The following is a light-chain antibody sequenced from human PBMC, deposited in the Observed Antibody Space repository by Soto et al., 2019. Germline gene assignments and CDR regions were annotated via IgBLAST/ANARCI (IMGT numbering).Light chain of an antibody. V-gene: IGLV1-40*01. CDR1: SSNIGAGFD. CDR3: QSYDRSLSGSV. Sequence: QSVLTQPPSVSGAPGQRVTISCTGSSSNIGAGFDVHWYQQLPGTAPKLLIYANNIRPSGVPDRFSGSKSGISASLAITGLQAEDEADYYCQSYDRSLSGSVFGGGTKVTVL. CDR2: ANN. J-gene: IGLJ3*02.